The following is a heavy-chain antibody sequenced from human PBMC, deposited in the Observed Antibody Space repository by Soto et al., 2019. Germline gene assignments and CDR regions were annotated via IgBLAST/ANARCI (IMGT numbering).Heavy chain of an antibody. CDR1: GYTFTSYY. D-gene: IGHD3-3*01. CDR2: INPSGGST. V-gene: IGHV1-46*01. CDR3: ARDRDYDFWSGFTIIDY. J-gene: IGHJ4*02. Sequence: ASVKVSCKASGYTFTSYYMHWVRQAPGQGLEWMGIINPSGGSTSYAQKFQGRVTMTRDTSTSTVYMELSSLRSEDTAVYYCARDRDYDFWSGFTIIDYWGQGTLVTVSS.